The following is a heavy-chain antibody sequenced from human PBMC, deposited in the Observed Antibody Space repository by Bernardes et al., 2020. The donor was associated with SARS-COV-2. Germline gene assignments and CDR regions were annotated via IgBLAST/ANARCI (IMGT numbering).Heavy chain of an antibody. CDR3: ARDSGYYGSGLIGGKDWFDP. D-gene: IGHD3-10*01. V-gene: IGHV3-20*01. CDR1: GFTFDDYG. CDR2: INWNGGST. Sequence: GGSLRLSCAASGFTFDDYGMSWVRQAPGKGLEWVSGINWNGGSTGYADSVKGRFTISRDNAKNSLYLQMNNLRAEDTALYHCARDSGYYGSGLIGGKDWFDPWGQGTLVTVSS. J-gene: IGHJ5*02.